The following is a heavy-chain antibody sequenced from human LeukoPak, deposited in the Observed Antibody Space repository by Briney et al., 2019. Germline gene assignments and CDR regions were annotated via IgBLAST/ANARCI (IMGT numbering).Heavy chain of an antibody. V-gene: IGHV3-48*03. J-gene: IGHJ4*02. D-gene: IGHD3-10*01. Sequence: GGSLRLSCAASGFTFSSYEMNWVRQAPGKGLEWVSYISSSGSTIYYADSVKGRFTIYRDNAKNSLYLQMNSLRAEDTAVYYCARSPRGVARTRVFDYWGQGTLVTVSS. CDR1: GFTFSSYE. CDR2: ISSSGSTI. CDR3: ARSPRGVARTRVFDY.